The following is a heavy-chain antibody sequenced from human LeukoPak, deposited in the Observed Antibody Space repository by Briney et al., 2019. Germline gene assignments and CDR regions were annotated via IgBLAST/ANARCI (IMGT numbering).Heavy chain of an antibody. CDR3: ARDFNYDSSGYLYNWFDP. CDR2: IYYSGST. J-gene: IGHJ5*02. Sequence: SETLSLTCTVSGGSISSYYWSWIRQPPGKGLEWSGYIYYSGSTNYNPSLKSRVTISVDTTKNQFSLKLSSVTAADTAVYYCARDFNYDSSGYLYNWFDPWGQGTLVTVSS. CDR1: GGSISSYY. D-gene: IGHD3-22*01. V-gene: IGHV4-59*01.